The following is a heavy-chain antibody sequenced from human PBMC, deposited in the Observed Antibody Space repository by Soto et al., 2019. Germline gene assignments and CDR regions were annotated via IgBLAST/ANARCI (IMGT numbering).Heavy chain of an antibody. Sequence: GAPRHSRGGSGFTFIRYWVSWVRQAPGEGRGGGGNIKQDGSEKYYVDSVTGRFTTSRDNAKNSLYLQMNSLRAEDTAVYYCARAFSYDFWSGYSGLRIDAFDIWGQGTMVTVSS. CDR2: IKQDGSEK. D-gene: IGHD3-3*01. J-gene: IGHJ3*02. V-gene: IGHV3-7*05. CDR1: GFTFIRYW. CDR3: ARAFSYDFWSGYSGLRIDAFDI.